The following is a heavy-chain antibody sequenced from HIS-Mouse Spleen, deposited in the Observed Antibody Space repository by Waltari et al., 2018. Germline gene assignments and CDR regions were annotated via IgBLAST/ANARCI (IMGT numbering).Heavy chain of an antibody. J-gene: IGHJ2*01. CDR1: GGSISSSSYY. D-gene: IGHD6-13*01. V-gene: IGHV4-39*07. CDR3: AREIPYSSSWYDWYFDL. CDR2: IYYSGST. Sequence: QLQLQESGPGLVKPSATLSLTCTVSGGSISSSSYYWARIRPPPGKGLEWIGSIYYSGSTYYNPSLKSRVTISVDTSKNQFSLKLSSVTAADTAVYYCAREIPYSSSWYDWYFDLWGRGTLVTVSS.